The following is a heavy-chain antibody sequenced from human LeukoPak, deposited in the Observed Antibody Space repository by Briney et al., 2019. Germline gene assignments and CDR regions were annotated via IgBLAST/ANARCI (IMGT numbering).Heavy chain of an antibody. Sequence: PGGSLRLSCAASGFTFSSYGMHWVRQAPGKGLEWVAVIWYGGSNKYYADSVKGRFTISRDNSKNTLYLQMNSLRAEDTAVYYCAKDYYDYSNLGYYYMDVWGKGTTVTVSS. CDR2: IWYGGSNK. CDR3: AKDYYDYSNLGYYYMDV. CDR1: GFTFSSYG. D-gene: IGHD4-11*01. V-gene: IGHV3-30*02. J-gene: IGHJ6*03.